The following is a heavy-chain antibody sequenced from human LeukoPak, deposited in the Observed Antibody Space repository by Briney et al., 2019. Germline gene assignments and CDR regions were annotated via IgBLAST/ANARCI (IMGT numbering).Heavy chain of an antibody. CDR3: ARDTSGPDYYFDY. V-gene: IGHV4-38-2*02. CDR2: IYHSGST. CDR1: GYSISSGYY. Sequence: PSETLSLTCTVSGYSISSGYYWGWIRQPPGKGLEWIGSIYHSGSTYYNPSLKSRVTISVDRSKNQFSLKLSSVTAADTAVYYCARDTSGPDYYFDYWGQGTLVTVSS. J-gene: IGHJ4*02. D-gene: IGHD1-1*01.